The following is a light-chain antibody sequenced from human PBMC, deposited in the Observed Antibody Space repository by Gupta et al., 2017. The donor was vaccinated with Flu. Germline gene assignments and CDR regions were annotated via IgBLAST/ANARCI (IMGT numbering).Light chain of an antibody. CDR2: QDR. J-gene: IGLJ2*01. CDR1: KLGDKY. CDR3: QAWDSSTAV. Sequence: SDELTQLPSVSVSTGQTASITCSGDKLGDKYSCWYQQKPGQSPVLVIYQDRKRPSGIPERFSGSNSANTATLTISGTQAMDEADYYCQAWDSSTAVFGGGTKLTVL. V-gene: IGLV3-1*01.